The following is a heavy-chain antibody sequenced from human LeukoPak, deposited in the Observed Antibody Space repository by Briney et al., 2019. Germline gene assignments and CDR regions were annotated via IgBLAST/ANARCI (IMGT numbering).Heavy chain of an antibody. CDR2: IKQDGSEK. D-gene: IGHD3-10*01. V-gene: IGHV3-7*01. Sequence: GGSLRLSCAASGFTFSTYGMSWVRQAPGKGLEWVANIKQDGSEKYYVDSVKGRFTISRDNAKNSLYLQMNSLRAEDTAVYYCARDRSAAWYYYGSGSSNWFDPWGQGTLVTVSS. J-gene: IGHJ5*02. CDR3: ARDRSAAWYYYGSGSSNWFDP. CDR1: GFTFSTYG.